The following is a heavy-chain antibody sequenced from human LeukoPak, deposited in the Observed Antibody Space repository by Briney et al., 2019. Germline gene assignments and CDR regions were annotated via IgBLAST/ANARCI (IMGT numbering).Heavy chain of an antibody. CDR1: GGSVSTNYY. Sequence: SETLSLTCTVSGGSVSTNYYWGWIRQPPGKGLEWIGSIYYGGSTYYNPSLRSRVTTSVDTSKNQFSLKMSSVTAVDTAVYYCAKSTYYYDTFVNAFDLWGQGTVVTVSS. CDR3: AKSTYYYDTFVNAFDL. J-gene: IGHJ3*01. V-gene: IGHV4-39*07. CDR2: IYYGGST. D-gene: IGHD3-22*01.